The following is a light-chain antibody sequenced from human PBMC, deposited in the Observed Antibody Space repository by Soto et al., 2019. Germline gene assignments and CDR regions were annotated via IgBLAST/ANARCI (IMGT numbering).Light chain of an antibody. CDR2: KAS. Sequence: DIQMTQSPSTLSGSVGDRVTITCRASQTISSCLAWYQQKPGNAPKLLIYKASTLKSGVPSRFSGSGSGTEFTLTISSLQPDDFATYYCQHYNSYSEAFGQGTKGDIK. CDR1: QTISSC. CDR3: QHYNSYSEA. V-gene: IGKV1-5*03. J-gene: IGKJ1*01.